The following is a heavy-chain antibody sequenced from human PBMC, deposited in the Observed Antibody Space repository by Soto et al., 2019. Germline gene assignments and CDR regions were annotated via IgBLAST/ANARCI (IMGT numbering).Heavy chain of an antibody. CDR2: ISYDGSTQ. D-gene: IGHD3-3*01. CDR1: GFAFRNYS. Sequence: HPGGSLRLSCAASGFAFRNYSMHWARQAPGKGLEWVAVISYDGSTQYYADSVKGRFTISRDNSKNTLYVQMNGLRSEDTAMYYCVRGRFLEWLLPFDYWGQGTLVTVSS. V-gene: IGHV3-30*14. CDR3: VRGRFLEWLLPFDY. J-gene: IGHJ4*02.